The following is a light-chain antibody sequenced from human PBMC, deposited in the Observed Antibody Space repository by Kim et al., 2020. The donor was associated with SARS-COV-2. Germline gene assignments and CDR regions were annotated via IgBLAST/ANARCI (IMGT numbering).Light chain of an antibody. CDR1: RGSIASNY. V-gene: IGLV6-57*03. CDR2: EDN. J-gene: IGLJ3*02. Sequence: KTVTISCTRSRGSIASNYVQGYQQRPGSAPTTVIYEDNQRPSGVPDRFSGSIDSSSNSASLTISGLKTEDEADYYCQSYDSSNYWVFGGGTQLTVL. CDR3: QSYDSSNYWV.